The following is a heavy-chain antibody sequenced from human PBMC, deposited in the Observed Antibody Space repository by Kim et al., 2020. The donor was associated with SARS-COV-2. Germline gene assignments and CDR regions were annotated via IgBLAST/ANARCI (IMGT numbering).Heavy chain of an antibody. Sequence: GGSLRLSCAASGFTFTSYSMNWVRQAPGRGLEWVSAIGGGGAATYYADSVKGRFTISRDNSRNTLYLQMNSLRAEDTAVYYCAKGGGGGYNYGDYWGQGT. CDR2: IGGGGAAT. J-gene: IGHJ4*02. D-gene: IGHD5-12*01. V-gene: IGHV3-23*01. CDR1: GFTFTSYS. CDR3: AKGGGGGYNYGDY.